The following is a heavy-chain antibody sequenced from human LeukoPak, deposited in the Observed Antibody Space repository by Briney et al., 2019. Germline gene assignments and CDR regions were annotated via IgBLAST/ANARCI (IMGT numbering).Heavy chain of an antibody. J-gene: IGHJ4*02. Sequence: PSQTLSLTCTVSGGSISSGGYYWSWIRQRPGQGLEWIGYISYSGSTYYNPSLTSRVTISVDTSKNQFSLKLSSVTAADTAVYYCARVARYYFDYWGQGTLVTVSS. V-gene: IGHV4-31*03. CDR1: GGSISSGGYY. CDR2: ISYSGST. CDR3: ARVARYYFDY.